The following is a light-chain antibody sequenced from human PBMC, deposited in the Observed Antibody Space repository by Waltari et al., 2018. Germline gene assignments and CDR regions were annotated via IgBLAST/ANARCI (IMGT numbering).Light chain of an antibody. J-gene: IGKJ4*01. CDR2: DAS. V-gene: IGKV3-11*01. CDR1: ESVRSY. CDR3: QQRHNWPLT. Sequence: EIVLTQSPATLSLSPGEGATLSCRASESVRSYLAWYQKKPGQAPRLLIDDASNRASGIPARFSGSGSGTDFSLSISSLEPEDFAVYYCQQRHNWPLTFGGGTKVEIK.